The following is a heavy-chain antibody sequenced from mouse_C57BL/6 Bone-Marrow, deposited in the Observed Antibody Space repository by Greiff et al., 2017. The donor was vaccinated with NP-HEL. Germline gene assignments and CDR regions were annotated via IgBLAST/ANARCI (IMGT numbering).Heavy chain of an antibody. Sequence: EVKLVESGGGLVQPGGSMKLSCVASGFTFSNYWMNWVRQSPEKGLEWVAQIRLKSDNYATHYAESVKGRFTISRDDSKSSVYLHMNNLRAEDTGIYYCTVVMTKGYWGQGTTLTVSS. D-gene: IGHD1-3*01. CDR2: IRLKSDNYAT. V-gene: IGHV6-3*01. CDR3: TVVMTKGY. CDR1: GFTFSNYW. J-gene: IGHJ2*01.